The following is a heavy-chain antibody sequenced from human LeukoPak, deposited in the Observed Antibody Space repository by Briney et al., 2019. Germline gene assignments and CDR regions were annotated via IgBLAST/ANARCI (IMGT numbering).Heavy chain of an antibody. CDR1: GFTFSSYA. CDR2: ISGSGGST. Sequence: GGSLRLSRAASGFTFSSYAMSWVRQAPGKGLEWVSAISGSGGSTYYADSVKGRFTISRDNSKNTLYLQMNSLRAEDTAVYYCAKQPGIAVAGTWDYWGQGTLVTVSS. D-gene: IGHD6-19*01. V-gene: IGHV3-23*01. CDR3: AKQPGIAVAGTWDY. J-gene: IGHJ4*02.